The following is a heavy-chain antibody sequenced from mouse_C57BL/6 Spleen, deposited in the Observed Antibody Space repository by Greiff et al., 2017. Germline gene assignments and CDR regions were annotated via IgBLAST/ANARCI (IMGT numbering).Heavy chain of an antibody. CDR3: ARAGDYNAMDY. V-gene: IGHV1-82*01. CDR1: GYAFSSSW. J-gene: IGHJ4*01. Sequence: QVQLQQSGPELVKPGASVKISCKASGYAFSSSWMNWVKQRPGKGLEWIGRIYPGDGDTNYNGKFKGQATLTADKSSSTAYMQLSSLTSEDSAVYFCARAGDYNAMDYWGQGTAVTVSS. CDR2: IYPGDGDT.